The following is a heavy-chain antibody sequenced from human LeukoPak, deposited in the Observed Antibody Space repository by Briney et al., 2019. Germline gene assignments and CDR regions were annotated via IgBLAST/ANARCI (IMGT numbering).Heavy chain of an antibody. Sequence: ASVKVSCKLSGYTGFELSMHWVRQAPGKGLEWMGGFVPEEADTIYAQKFQGRVTMTEDTSTDTAYMELSGLTSEDTAMYYCATRTIFGVVTYAFHIWGRGTLVTVSS. CDR1: GYTGFELS. D-gene: IGHD3-3*01. J-gene: IGHJ3*02. V-gene: IGHV1-24*01. CDR2: FVPEEADT. CDR3: ATRTIFGVVTYAFHI.